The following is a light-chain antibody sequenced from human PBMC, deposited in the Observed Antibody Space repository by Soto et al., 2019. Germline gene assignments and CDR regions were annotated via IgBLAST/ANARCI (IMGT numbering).Light chain of an antibody. Sequence: EIVLTHSPATLSLSPGERATLSCRASQRVSSYLAWYQQKPGQAPRLLIYDASNRATGIPARFSGSGSGTDFTLTIRSLEPEDFAVYYCQQRSNWPWTFGQGTKVEIK. V-gene: IGKV3-11*01. CDR1: QRVSSY. J-gene: IGKJ1*01. CDR3: QQRSNWPWT. CDR2: DAS.